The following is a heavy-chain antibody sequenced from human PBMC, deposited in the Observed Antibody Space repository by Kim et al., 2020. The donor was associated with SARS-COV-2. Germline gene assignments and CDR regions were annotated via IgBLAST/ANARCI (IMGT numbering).Heavy chain of an antibody. Sequence: DGSYKVYADSGKGRFTISRDNSKNTLYLQVNSLRAEDTAVYYCARVNFDYWGQGTLVTVSS. J-gene: IGHJ4*02. V-gene: IGHV3-30*03. CDR2: DGSYK. CDR3: ARVNFDY.